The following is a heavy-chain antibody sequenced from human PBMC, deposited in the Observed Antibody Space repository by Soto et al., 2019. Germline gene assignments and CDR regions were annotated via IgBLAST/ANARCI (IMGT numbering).Heavy chain of an antibody. D-gene: IGHD3-16*01. J-gene: IGHJ3*02. CDR1: GFTFSSYE. V-gene: IGHV3-48*03. CDR3: ARDARRMLSWGYAFDI. Sequence: GGSLRLSCAASGFTFSSYEMNWVRQAPGKGLEWVSYISSSGSTIYYADSVKGRFTISRDNAKNSLYLQMNSLRAEDTAVYYCARDARRMLSWGYAFDIWGQGTMVTVSS. CDR2: ISSSGSTI.